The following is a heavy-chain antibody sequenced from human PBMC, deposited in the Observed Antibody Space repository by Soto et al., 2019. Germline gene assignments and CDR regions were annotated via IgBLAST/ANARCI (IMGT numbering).Heavy chain of an antibody. CDR3: ARDGMGNYYDFWSGYTDRDYYYYYGMDV. CDR1: GYTFTSYG. J-gene: IGHJ6*02. V-gene: IGHV1-18*01. CDR2: ISAYNGNT. D-gene: IGHD3-3*01. Sequence: ASVKVSCKASGYTFTSYGISWVRQAPGQGLEWMGWISAYNGNTNYAQKLQGRGTMTTDTSTRTAYMELRSLRYDDTAVYYCARDGMGNYYDFWSGYTDRDYYYYYGMDVWGQGTTVTVSS.